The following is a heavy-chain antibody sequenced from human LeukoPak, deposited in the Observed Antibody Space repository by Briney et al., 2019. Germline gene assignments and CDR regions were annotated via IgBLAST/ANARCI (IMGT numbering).Heavy chain of an antibody. Sequence: PGGSLRLSCTASGFNFGSDAMHWVRQAPGKGLEWVAFIWSDGSNDHYADSVKGRFTISSDNSKNTVCLQMNSLRVEDTAVYYCARDPSGSGWSLSDWGQGTPVTVSS. J-gene: IGHJ4*02. CDR2: IWSDGSND. CDR1: GFNFGSDA. CDR3: ARDPSGSGWSLSD. V-gene: IGHV3-33*01. D-gene: IGHD6-19*01.